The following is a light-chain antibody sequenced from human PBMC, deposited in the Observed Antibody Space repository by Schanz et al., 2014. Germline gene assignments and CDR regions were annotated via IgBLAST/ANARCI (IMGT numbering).Light chain of an antibody. Sequence: EIVLTQSPVTLSVSPGERATLSCRASQSVSSNLAWYQQKPGQAPRLLIYGASSRATGIPDRFSGSGSGTDFTLTISRLEPEDFAVYYCQQRDSWPLTFGGGTKVEIK. CDR2: GAS. J-gene: IGKJ4*01. CDR1: QSVSSN. CDR3: QQRDSWPLT. V-gene: IGKV3D-20*02.